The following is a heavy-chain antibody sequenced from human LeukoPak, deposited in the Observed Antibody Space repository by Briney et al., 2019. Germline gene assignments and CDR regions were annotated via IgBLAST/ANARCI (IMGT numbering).Heavy chain of an antibody. D-gene: IGHD3-22*01. Sequence: GGSLRLSCAASGFTFSSYAMSWVRQAPGKGLEWVSAISVSGGSTWSADSVKGRFTISRDNSKNTLYLQMNSLRAEDTALYYCAKGSSGYHYGYFDYWGQGTLVTVSS. J-gene: IGHJ4*02. CDR1: GFTFSSYA. V-gene: IGHV3-23*01. CDR3: AKGSSGYHYGYFDY. CDR2: ISVSGGST.